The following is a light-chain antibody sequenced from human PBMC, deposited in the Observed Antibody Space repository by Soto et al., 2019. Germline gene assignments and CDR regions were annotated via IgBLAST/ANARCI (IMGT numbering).Light chain of an antibody. CDR1: SSDIDYYNL. Sequence: QSALTQPASVSGSPGQSITIPCIGTSSDIDYYNLVSWYQQHPGKAPKLMIYEGSKRPSGVSNRFSGSKSGNTASLTISGLQAEDEADYYCCSYAGSSTYVVFGGGTKLTVL. V-gene: IGLV2-23*01. J-gene: IGLJ2*01. CDR3: CSYAGSSTYVV. CDR2: EGS.